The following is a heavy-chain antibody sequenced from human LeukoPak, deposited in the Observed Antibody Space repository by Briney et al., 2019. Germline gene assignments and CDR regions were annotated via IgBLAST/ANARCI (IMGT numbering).Heavy chain of an antibody. J-gene: IGHJ4*02. Sequence: SETLSLTCAVYAGSFSNYYWSWIRQPPGKGLEWIGEIYHSGSTNYNPSLKSRVTISVDTSKNQFSLKLSSVTAADTAMYYCARGSFDYGDYQIFGYWGQGTLVTVSS. D-gene: IGHD4-17*01. CDR2: IYHSGST. CDR3: ARGSFDYGDYQIFGY. V-gene: IGHV4-34*01. CDR1: AGSFSNYY.